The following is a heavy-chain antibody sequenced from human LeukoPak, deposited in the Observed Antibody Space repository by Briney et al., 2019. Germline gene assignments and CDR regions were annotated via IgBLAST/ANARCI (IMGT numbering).Heavy chain of an antibody. CDR2: IGTAGDP. CDR1: GFTFSRYD. J-gene: IGHJ4*02. V-gene: IGHV3-13*05. CDR3: AGAGSETQWRAFDF. D-gene: IGHD6-19*01. Sequence: QGGGSLRLSCAASGFTFSRYDMHWVRQATGKGLEWVSGIGTAGDPYYAGSVKGRFTISRENSKNSLYLQMNSLTAGDTAVYYCAGAGSETQWRAFDFWGQGALVTVFS.